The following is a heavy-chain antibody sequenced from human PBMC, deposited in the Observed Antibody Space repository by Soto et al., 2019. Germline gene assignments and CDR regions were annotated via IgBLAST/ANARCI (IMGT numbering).Heavy chain of an antibody. CDR2: IWHDGKNK. V-gene: IGHV3-33*01. Sequence: PGGSLRLSCAASGFTFSNFGMHWVRQAPGKGLEGVAVIWHDGKNKYYADSAKGRFTISRDNSKNTLYLQMNSLRAEDTAVYYCARDPGHHEAMDYXGQGTLVTVSS. CDR3: ARDPGHHEAMDY. CDR1: GFTFSNFG. J-gene: IGHJ4*02.